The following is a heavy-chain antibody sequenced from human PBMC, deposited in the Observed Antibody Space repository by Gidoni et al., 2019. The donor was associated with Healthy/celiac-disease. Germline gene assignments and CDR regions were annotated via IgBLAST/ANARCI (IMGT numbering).Heavy chain of an antibody. Sequence: EVQLLESGGGLVQPGGSLRLSCAASGFTFRRYAMSWVRQAPGKGLEWVSAISGSGGSTYYADSVKGRFTISRDNSKNTLYLQMNSLRAEDTSVYYCARDEGLLWFGELPYFDYWGQGTLVTVSS. D-gene: IGHD3-10*01. CDR2: ISGSGGST. CDR3: ARDEGLLWFGELPYFDY. CDR1: GFTFRRYA. J-gene: IGHJ4*02. V-gene: IGHV3-23*01.